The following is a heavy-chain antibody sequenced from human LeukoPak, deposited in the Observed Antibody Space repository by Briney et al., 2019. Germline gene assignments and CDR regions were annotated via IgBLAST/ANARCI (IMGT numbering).Heavy chain of an antibody. V-gene: IGHV5-10-1*04. CDR1: GYSFTSYW. J-gene: IGHJ6*02. Sequence: GESLKISCKGSGYSFTSYWISWVRQMPGKGLEWIGRIDSSGSYTNYSPSFQGQVTISADKSISTAYQQWSSLKASDTGMYYCATSICSSTSCTGGDYYYYGMDVWGQGTTVTVSS. CDR3: ATSICSSTSCTGGDYYYYGMDV. CDR2: IDSSGSYT. D-gene: IGHD2-2*01.